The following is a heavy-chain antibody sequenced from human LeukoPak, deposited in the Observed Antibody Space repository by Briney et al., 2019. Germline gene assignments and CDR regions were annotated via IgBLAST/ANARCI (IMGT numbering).Heavy chain of an antibody. CDR3: ARGSYDSSGYYLYLDY. J-gene: IGHJ4*02. V-gene: IGHV1-2*02. CDR2: INPNSGGT. CDR1: GYTFTGYY. Sequence: ASVKVSCKASGYTFTGYYMHWVRQAPGQGLEWMGWINPNSGGTNYAQKFQGRVTMTRDTSISTAYMELSRLRSDDTAVYYCARGSYDSSGYYLYLDYWGQGTLVTVSS. D-gene: IGHD3-22*01.